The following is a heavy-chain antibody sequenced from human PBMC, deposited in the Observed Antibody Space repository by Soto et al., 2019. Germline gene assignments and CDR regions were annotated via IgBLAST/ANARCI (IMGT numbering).Heavy chain of an antibody. V-gene: IGHV3-48*02. D-gene: IGHD3-9*01. CDR3: AREDILGVRSFDY. CDR2: ISSGSKTI. CDR1: GFTFSGYS. Sequence: LRLSCSASGFTFSGYSVNWVRQAPGKGLEWVSYISSGSKTIYYAESVKGRFTVSRDNARNSQYLQMNSLRDEDTAVYYCAREDILGVRSFDYWGPGTLLTVSS. J-gene: IGHJ4*02.